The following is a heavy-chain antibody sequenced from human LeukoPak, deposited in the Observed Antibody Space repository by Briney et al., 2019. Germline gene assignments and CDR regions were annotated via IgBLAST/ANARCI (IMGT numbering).Heavy chain of an antibody. CDR2: ISYDGSNK. J-gene: IGHJ4*02. Sequence: PGGSLRLSCAASGFTVSSNYMSWVRQAPGKGLEWVAVISYDGSNKYYADSVKGRFTISRDNSKNTLYLQMNSLRGEDTAVYYCARGDYGDYGWGQGTLVTVSS. CDR3: ARGDYGDYG. D-gene: IGHD4-17*01. CDR1: GFTVSSNY. V-gene: IGHV3-30-3*01.